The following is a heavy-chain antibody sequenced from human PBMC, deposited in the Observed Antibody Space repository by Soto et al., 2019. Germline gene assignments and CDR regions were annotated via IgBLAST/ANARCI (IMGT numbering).Heavy chain of an antibody. V-gene: IGHV3-33*01. CDR2: IWYDGSNK. J-gene: IGHJ4*02. Sequence: GGSLRLSCAASGFTFSSYGMHWVRQAPGKGLEWVAVIWYDGSNKYYADSVKGRFTISRDNSKNSLYLEMNSLRAEDTAIYYCVRDTKASDCSSTSCHMLDYWGQGNLVTVSS. CDR3: VRDTKASDCSSTSCHMLDY. D-gene: IGHD2-2*01. CDR1: GFTFSSYG.